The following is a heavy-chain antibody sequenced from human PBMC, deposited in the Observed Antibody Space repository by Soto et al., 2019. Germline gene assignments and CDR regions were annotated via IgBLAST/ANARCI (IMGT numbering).Heavy chain of an antibody. CDR3: ASHDYGDYVDY. V-gene: IGHV3-48*01. D-gene: IGHD4-17*01. Sequence: EVQLVESGGGLVQPGGSLRLSCAASGFTFSTYSMNWVRQAPGKGLEWVSYISSGSSTISYADSVKGRFTISRDNAKKSLYLPMNSLRAEDTAVSYCASHDYGDYVDYWGQGTLVTVSS. J-gene: IGHJ4*02. CDR2: ISSGSSTI. CDR1: GFTFSTYS.